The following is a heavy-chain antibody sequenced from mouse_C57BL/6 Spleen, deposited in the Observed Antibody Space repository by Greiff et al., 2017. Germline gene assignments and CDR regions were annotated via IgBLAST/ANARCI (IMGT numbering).Heavy chain of an antibody. CDR2: ISGGGGNT. V-gene: IGHV5-9*01. D-gene: IGHD1-1*01. CDR3: ARQRDYYGSSYVYWYFDV. CDR1: GFTFSSYT. Sequence: EVQRVESGGGLVKPGGSLKLSCAASGFTFSSYTMSWVRQTPEKRLEWVATISGGGGNTYYPDSVKGRFTISRDNAKNTLYLQMRSLRSEDTALYYCARQRDYYGSSYVYWYFDVWGTGTTVTVSS. J-gene: IGHJ1*03.